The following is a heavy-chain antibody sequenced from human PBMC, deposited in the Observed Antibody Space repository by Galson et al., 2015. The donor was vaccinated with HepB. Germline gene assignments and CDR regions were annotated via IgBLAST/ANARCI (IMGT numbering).Heavy chain of an antibody. CDR3: ARLVGRGFTIFGVVKSSRDAFDI. CDR2: IYYSGST. D-gene: IGHD3-3*01. J-gene: IGHJ3*02. CDR1: GGSISSSSYY. V-gene: IGHV4-39*01. Sequence: SETLSLTCTVSGGSISSSSYYWGWIRQPPGKGLEWIGSIYYSGSTYYNPSLKSRVTISVDTSKNQFSLKLSSVIAADTAVYYCARLVGRGFTIFGVVKSSRDAFDIWGQGTMVTVSS.